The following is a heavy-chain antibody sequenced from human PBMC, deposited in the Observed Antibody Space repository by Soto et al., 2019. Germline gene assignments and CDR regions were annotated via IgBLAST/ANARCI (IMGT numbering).Heavy chain of an antibody. J-gene: IGHJ6*02. CDR3: ARDKYSSSWYYGMDV. V-gene: IGHV4-39*02. CDR2: VFYTGFT. CDR1: GGSISGSYYY. D-gene: IGHD6-6*01. Sequence: PSETLSLTCAVSGGSISGSYYYWGWLRQSPGKGPEWIGSVFYTGFTSYNPSLESRVSVSVDTSKNQFSLKVSGVSAADTAVYYWARDKYSSSWYYGMDVWGQGTTVTVSS.